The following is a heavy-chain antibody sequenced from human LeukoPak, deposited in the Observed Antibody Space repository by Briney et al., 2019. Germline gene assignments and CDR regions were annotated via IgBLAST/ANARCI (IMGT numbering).Heavy chain of an antibody. Sequence: SGGSLRLSCAASGFTFSSYWMSWVRQAPGKGLEWVANIKQDGSEKYYVDSVKGRFTISRDNAKNSLYLQMNSLRAGDTAVYYCARDIFYYYDSSGLRWGQGTLVTVSS. CDR2: IKQDGSEK. CDR3: ARDIFYYYDSSGLR. J-gene: IGHJ4*02. D-gene: IGHD3-22*01. CDR1: GFTFSSYW. V-gene: IGHV3-7*01.